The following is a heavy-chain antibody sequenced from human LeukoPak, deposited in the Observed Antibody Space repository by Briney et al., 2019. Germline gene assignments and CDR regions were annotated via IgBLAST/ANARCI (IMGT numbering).Heavy chain of an antibody. Sequence: SETLSLTCTVSGGSISSYYWSGIRQTPGKGLGWVGYIYYSGSTNYNPSLKSRVTISVDTSKNQFSLKLSSVTAADTAVYYCARQGYYGSGAAFDIWGQGTMVTVSS. CDR3: ARQGYYGSGAAFDI. D-gene: IGHD3-10*01. J-gene: IGHJ3*02. CDR1: GGSISSYY. V-gene: IGHV4-59*08. CDR2: IYYSGST.